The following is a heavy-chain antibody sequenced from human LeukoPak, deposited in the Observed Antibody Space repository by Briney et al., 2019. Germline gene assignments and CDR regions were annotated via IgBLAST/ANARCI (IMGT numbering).Heavy chain of an antibody. V-gene: IGHV3-53*01. CDR3: AKDLTTIAARALDY. CDR1: GFTVSSNY. CDR2: IYSGGST. J-gene: IGHJ4*02. D-gene: IGHD6-6*01. Sequence: PGGSLRLSCAASGFTVSSNYMSWVRQAPGKGLGWVSVIYSGGSTYYADSVKGRFTISRDNSKNTLYLQMNGLRAEDTAVYYCAKDLTTIAARALDYWGQGTLVTVSS.